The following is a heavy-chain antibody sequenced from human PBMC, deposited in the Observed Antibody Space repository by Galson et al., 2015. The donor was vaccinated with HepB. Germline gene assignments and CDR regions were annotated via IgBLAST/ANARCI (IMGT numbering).Heavy chain of an antibody. Sequence: SLRLSCAASGFTFSDYYMSWIRQAPGKGLEWVSYISSSGSTIYYADSVKGRFTISRDNAKNSLYLQMNSLRAEDTAVYYCAREQYYYDSSGDYYVKYGMDVWGQGTTVTVSS. CDR2: ISSSGSTI. CDR1: GFTFSDYY. D-gene: IGHD3-22*01. CDR3: AREQYYYDSSGDYYVKYGMDV. V-gene: IGHV3-11*01. J-gene: IGHJ6*02.